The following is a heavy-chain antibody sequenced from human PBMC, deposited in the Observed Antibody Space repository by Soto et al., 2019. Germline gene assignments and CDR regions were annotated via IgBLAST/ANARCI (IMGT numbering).Heavy chain of an antibody. CDR1: GYTFTSYG. CDR3: ARDWAGTGYYYYYMDV. Sequence: ASVKVSCKASGYTFTSYGISWVRQAPGHGLELIGWISAYNGNTNYAQKLQGRVTMTTDTSTSTAYMELRSLRSDDTAVYYCARDWAGTGYYYYYMDVWGKGTTVTVSS. D-gene: IGHD1-7*01. J-gene: IGHJ6*03. CDR2: ISAYNGNT. V-gene: IGHV1-18*01.